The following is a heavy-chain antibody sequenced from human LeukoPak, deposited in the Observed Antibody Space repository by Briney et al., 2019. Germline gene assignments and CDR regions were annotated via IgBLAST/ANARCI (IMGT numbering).Heavy chain of an antibody. D-gene: IGHD3-10*01. CDR1: GFTFSSYW. J-gene: IGHJ4*02. V-gene: IGHV3-7*01. CDR3: AREGLWFGELQTAFDY. CDR2: IKQDGSEK. Sequence: GGSLRLSCAASGFTFSSYWMSWVRQAPGKGLEWVANIKQDGSEKYYVDSVKGRCTISRDNGKNSLYLQMNSLRAEDTAVYFCAREGLWFGELQTAFDYWGQGTLVTVSS.